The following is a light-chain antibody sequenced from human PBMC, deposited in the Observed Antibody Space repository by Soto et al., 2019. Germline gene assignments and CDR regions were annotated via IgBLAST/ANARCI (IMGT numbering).Light chain of an antibody. J-gene: IGKJ4*01. CDR3: MQSLQSLT. CDR2: LAS. CDR1: QSLLHSDGYHH. V-gene: IGKV2-28*01. Sequence: VMTQSPLSLPVTPGEPASISCRSSQSLLHSDGYHHLDWYLQKPGQSPQLLIYLASHRASGVPDRFSGSGSGTDFTLKISRMEAEDVGVYYCMQSLQSLTIGGGTTVEIK.